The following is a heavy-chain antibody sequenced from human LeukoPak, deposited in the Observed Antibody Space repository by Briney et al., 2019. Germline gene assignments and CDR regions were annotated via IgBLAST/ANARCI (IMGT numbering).Heavy chain of an antibody. J-gene: IGHJ4*02. V-gene: IGHV1-46*01. CDR3: ARHDLGGSSPFDY. CDR2: INPSGSST. Sequence: GASVKVSCKTFGYTFTNYYMHWVRQAPGQGLEWMGIINPSGSSTTYAQKFLGRVTMTRDTSTSTDFMELSSLRSEDTAVYYCARHDLGGSSPFDYWGQGTLVTVSS. CDR1: GYTFTNYY. D-gene: IGHD2-15*01.